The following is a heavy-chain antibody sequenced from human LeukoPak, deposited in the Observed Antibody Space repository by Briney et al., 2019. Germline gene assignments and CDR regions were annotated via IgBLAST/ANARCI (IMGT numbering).Heavy chain of an antibody. J-gene: IGHJ6*04. CDR1: GGSFSGYY. D-gene: IGHD3-10*01. CDR3: ARYLVRGAQPRRYYYGMDV. CDR2: INHSGST. Sequence: SETLSLTCAVYGGSFSGYYWSWIRQPPGKGLEWIGEINHSGSTNYNPSLKSRVTISVDTSKNQFSLELSSVTAADTAVYYCARYLVRGAQPRRYYYGMDVWGKGTTVTVSS. V-gene: IGHV4-34*01.